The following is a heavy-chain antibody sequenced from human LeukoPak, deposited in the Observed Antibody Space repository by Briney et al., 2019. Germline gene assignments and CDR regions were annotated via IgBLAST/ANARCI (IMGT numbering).Heavy chain of an antibody. V-gene: IGHV3-21*04. Sequence: GGSLRLSYAASGFTFSSYSMNWVRQAPGKGLEWVSSISSSSSYIYYAHSVKSRFTISIDTAKNQLYLQMNSLRAEDTAVYDCAGSMPGRSNYGWGQGTLVTVSS. CDR1: GFTFSSYS. CDR2: ISSSSSYI. CDR3: AGSMPGRSNYG. D-gene: IGHD1-26*01. J-gene: IGHJ4*02.